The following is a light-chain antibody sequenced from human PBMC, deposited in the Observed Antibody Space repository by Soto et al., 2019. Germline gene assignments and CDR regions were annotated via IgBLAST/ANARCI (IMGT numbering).Light chain of an antibody. J-gene: IGKJ2*01. CDR1: QSISSY. CDR2: AAS. V-gene: IGKV1-39*01. Sequence: DIQMTQSPSSLSASVGDRVTITCRASQSISSYLNWYQQKPGKAPKLLIYAASSLQSGVPSRFSCSGSGTDFTLTISSLQPEDFATYYCQQSYSTPYTFGQRTKLEIK. CDR3: QQSYSTPYT.